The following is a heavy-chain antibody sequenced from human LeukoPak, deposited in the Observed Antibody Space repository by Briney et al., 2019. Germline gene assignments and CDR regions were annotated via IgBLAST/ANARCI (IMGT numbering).Heavy chain of an antibody. CDR3: ARLLGPHSGYDGEEDY. CDR2: IYYSGST. J-gene: IGHJ4*02. CDR1: GGSISSSSYY. V-gene: IGHV4-39*01. D-gene: IGHD5-12*01. Sequence: PSETLSLTCTVSGGSISSSSYYWGWIRQPPGKGLEWIGSIYYSGSTYYNPSLKSRVTTSVDTSKNQFSLKLSSVTAADTAVYYCARLLGPHSGYDGEEDYWGQGTLVTVSS.